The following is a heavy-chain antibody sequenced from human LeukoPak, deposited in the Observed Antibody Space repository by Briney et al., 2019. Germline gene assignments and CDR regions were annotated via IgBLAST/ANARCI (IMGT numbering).Heavy chain of an antibody. Sequence: PSETLSLTCTVSGGSISSGDYYWSWIRQPPGKGLEWIGYIYYSGSTYYNPSLKSRVTISVDTSKNQFSPKLSSVTAADTAVYYCARDPGSYYGSGSRPYYYYGMDVWGKGTTVTVSS. CDR1: GGSISSGDYY. V-gene: IGHV4-30-4*01. J-gene: IGHJ6*04. D-gene: IGHD3-10*01. CDR2: IYYSGST. CDR3: ARDPGSYYGSGSRPYYYYGMDV.